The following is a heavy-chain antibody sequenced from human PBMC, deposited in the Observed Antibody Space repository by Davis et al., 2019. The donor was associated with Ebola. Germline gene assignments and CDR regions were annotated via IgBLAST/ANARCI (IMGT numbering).Heavy chain of an antibody. CDR1: GGTFSSYA. CDR3: ATMTTVTTAYYYGMDV. CDR2: IIPIFGTA. V-gene: IGHV1-69*13. D-gene: IGHD4-17*01. J-gene: IGHJ6*02. Sequence: AASVKVSCKASGGTFSSYAICWVRQAPGQGLEWMGGIIPIFGTANYAQKFQGRVTITADESTSTAYMELSSLRSEDTAVYYCATMTTVTTAYYYGMDVWGQGTTVTVSS.